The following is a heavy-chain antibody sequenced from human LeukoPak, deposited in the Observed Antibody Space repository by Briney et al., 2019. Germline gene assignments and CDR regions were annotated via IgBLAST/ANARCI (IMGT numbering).Heavy chain of an antibody. J-gene: IGHJ6*03. V-gene: IGHV3-48*03. D-gene: IGHD1-20*01. CDR2: ISSSSSTI. Sequence: GGSLRLSCAASGFTFSSYEMHWVRQAPGKGLEWVSYISSSSSTIYYADSVKGRFTISRDNAKNSLYLQMNSLRAEDTAVYYCARDVTGTTYADYYYYYMDVWGKGTTVTVSS. CDR1: GFTFSSYE. CDR3: ARDVTGTTYADYYYYYMDV.